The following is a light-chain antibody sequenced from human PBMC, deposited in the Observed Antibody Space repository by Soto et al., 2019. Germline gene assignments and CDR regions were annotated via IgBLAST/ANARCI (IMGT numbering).Light chain of an antibody. CDR2: DVS. CDR1: XXDVGDNNY. Sequence: QSALTQPASVSGSPXXXXXXXCTGTXXDVGDNNYVSWYQQHPGKAPKLMIFDVSNRPSGVSNRFSGSKSGNTASLTISGLQAEDEGEYYCSSYTSTSPVVFGGGTKLTVL. CDR3: SSYTSTSPVV. J-gene: IGLJ2*01. V-gene: IGLV2-14*01.